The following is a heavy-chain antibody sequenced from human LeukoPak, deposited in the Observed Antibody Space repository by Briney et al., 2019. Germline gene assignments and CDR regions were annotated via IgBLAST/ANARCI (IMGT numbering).Heavy chain of an antibody. CDR1: GFSFSTYG. CDR2: ITYDGYYK. CDR3: AKDRSAGVRASPMDY. V-gene: IGHV3-30*18. J-gene: IGHJ4*02. D-gene: IGHD3-10*01. Sequence: GGSLRLSCAASGFSFSTYGMHWVRQAPGKGLEWVAVITYDGYYKYYANSVKGRFTNSSDNSKNTLYLQMNSLRAEDTAVYYCAKDRSAGVRASPMDYWGQGTLVTVSP.